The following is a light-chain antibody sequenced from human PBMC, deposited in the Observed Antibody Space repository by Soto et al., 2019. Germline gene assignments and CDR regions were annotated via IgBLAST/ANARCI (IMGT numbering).Light chain of an antibody. V-gene: IGKV3-11*01. Sequence: EIVLTQSPATLSLSPGDRATLSSSASQSDAWYVAWYQHQPGQAPRILLHDAATRATGITDRFSGSGSGTAFSLPITSLGPKEFAIYDCQQSRNRPPTTYGRGTKVDI. J-gene: IGKJ3*01. CDR1: QSDAWY. CDR2: DAA. CDR3: QQSRNRPPTT.